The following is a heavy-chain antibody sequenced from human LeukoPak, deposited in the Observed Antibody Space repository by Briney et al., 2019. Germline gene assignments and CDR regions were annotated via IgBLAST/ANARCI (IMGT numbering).Heavy chain of an antibody. CDR3: ARDLAEVGYCSSTSCYAFDY. D-gene: IGHD2-2*01. CDR2: INPSGGST. Sequence: ASVKVSCKAPGYTFTSYYMHWVRQAPGQGLEWMGIINPSGGSTSYAQKFQGRVTMTRDTSTSTVYMELSSLRSEDTAVYYCARDLAEVGYCSSTSCYAFDYWGQGTLVTVSS. V-gene: IGHV1-46*01. CDR1: GYTFTSYY. J-gene: IGHJ4*02.